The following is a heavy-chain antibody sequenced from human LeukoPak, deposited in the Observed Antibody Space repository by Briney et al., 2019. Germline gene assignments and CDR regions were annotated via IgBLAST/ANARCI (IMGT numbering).Heavy chain of an antibody. CDR3: ARQATYYDFWSGYYGFDP. V-gene: IGHV5-51*01. J-gene: IGHJ5*02. CDR1: GYSFSTYW. D-gene: IGHD3-3*01. CDR2: IYPDDSET. Sequence: GESLKISCKGSGYSFSTYWIGWVRQMPGKGLEWVGVIYPDDSETRYGPSFQGQVTFSVDKTISTAYLQWSSLKASDTAMYYCARQATYYDFWSGYYGFDPWGQGTLVTVSS.